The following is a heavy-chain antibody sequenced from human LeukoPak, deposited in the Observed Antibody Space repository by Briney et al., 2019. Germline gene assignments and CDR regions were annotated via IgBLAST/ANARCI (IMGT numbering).Heavy chain of an antibody. CDR3: ARRPTGDPKFDY. CDR1: GGSISSSSYY. D-gene: IGHD7-27*01. V-gene: IGHV4-61*05. CDR2: IYSSGST. Sequence: KPSETLSLTCTVSGGSISSSSYYWGWIRQPPGKGLEWIGYIYSSGSTYYNPSLKSRVTISVDTSKNRFSLKLSTVTAADTAVYYCARRPTGDPKFDYWGQGTLVTVSS. J-gene: IGHJ4*02.